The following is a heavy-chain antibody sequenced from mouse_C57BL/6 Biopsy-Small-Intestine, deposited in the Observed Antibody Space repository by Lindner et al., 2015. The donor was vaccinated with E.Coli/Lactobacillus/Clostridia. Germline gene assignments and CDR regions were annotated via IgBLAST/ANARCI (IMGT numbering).Heavy chain of an antibody. D-gene: IGHD2-12*01. CDR3: ARAVTPDY. J-gene: IGHJ4*01. Sequence: VQLQESGPELVKPGASVKISCKASGYALSSSWMNWVKQRPGKGLEWIGRIYPGDGDTNYNGKFKGKATLTADKSSSTAYMQLSSLTSEDSAVYFCARAVTPDYWGQGTSVTVSS. CDR2: IYPGDGDT. CDR1: GYALSSSW. V-gene: IGHV1-82*01.